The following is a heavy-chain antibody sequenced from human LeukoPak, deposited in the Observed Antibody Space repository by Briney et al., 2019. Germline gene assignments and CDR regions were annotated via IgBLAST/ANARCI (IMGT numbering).Heavy chain of an antibody. Sequence: SETLSLTCAVYGGSFSGYYWSWIRQPPGKGLEWIGEINHSGSTNYNPSLKSRVTMSVDTSKNQFSLKLSSVTAADTAVYYCASSSGWYWFAFDNWGQGTMVTVSS. J-gene: IGHJ3*02. CDR2: INHSGST. D-gene: IGHD6-19*01. V-gene: IGHV4-34*01. CDR1: GGSFSGYY. CDR3: ASSSGWYWFAFDN.